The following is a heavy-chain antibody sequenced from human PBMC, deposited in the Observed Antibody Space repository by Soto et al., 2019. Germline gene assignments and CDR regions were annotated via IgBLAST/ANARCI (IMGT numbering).Heavy chain of an antibody. CDR3: AKDARPWIQLWSLHHYGLDV. CDR1: GFTFSSYA. Sequence: EVQLLESGGGLVQPGGSLRLSCAASGFTFSSYAMSWVRQAPGKGLEWVSAISGSGGSTYYADSVKGRFTISRDNSKNTLYLQMYSLRAEDTAVYYCAKDARPWIQLWSLHHYGLDVWGQGTTVTVSS. CDR2: ISGSGGST. J-gene: IGHJ6*02. V-gene: IGHV3-23*01. D-gene: IGHD5-18*01.